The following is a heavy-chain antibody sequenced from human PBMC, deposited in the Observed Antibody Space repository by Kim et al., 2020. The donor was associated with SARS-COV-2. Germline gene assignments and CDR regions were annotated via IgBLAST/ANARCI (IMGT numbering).Heavy chain of an antibody. Sequence: GGSLRLSCAASGITFSRYAMSWVRQAPGKGLEWVSTISGSDGSTYYADSVMGRFTISRDNSKNTLYLQMNSLRAEDTAVYYCAKSRGDTSGYPEYYFDYWGQGTLVTVSS. CDR3: AKSRGDTSGYPEYYFDY. J-gene: IGHJ4*02. D-gene: IGHD3-22*01. CDR1: GITFSRYA. V-gene: IGHV3-23*01. CDR2: ISGSDGST.